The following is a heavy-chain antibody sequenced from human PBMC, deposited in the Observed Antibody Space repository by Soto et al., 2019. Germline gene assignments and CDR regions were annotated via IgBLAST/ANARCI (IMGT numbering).Heavy chain of an antibody. CDR3: ARGLSGGFDY. Sequence: PSETLSLTCAVSGYSISSDYYWGWIRQPPGKGLEWIGSISHSGSAYYNPPLKTRVTMSVDTSKNQFSLKLSSVTAADTALYYCARGLSGGFDYWGQGTLVTVSS. D-gene: IGHD7-27*01. CDR2: ISHSGSA. J-gene: IGHJ4*02. CDR1: GYSISSDYY. V-gene: IGHV4-38-2*01.